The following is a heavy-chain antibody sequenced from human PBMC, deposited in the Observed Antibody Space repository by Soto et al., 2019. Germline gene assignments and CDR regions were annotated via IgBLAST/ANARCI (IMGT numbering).Heavy chain of an antibody. CDR3: ARDPGNIVATNLDY. J-gene: IGHJ4*02. CDR2: ISYDGSNK. Sequence: QVQLVESGVGVVQPGRSLRLSCAASGFTFSSYAMHWVRQAPGKGLEWVAVISYDGSNKYYADSVKGRFTISRDNSKNTLYLQMNCLRAEDTAVYYCARDPGNIVATNLDYWGQGTLVTVSS. D-gene: IGHD5-12*01. V-gene: IGHV3-30-3*01. CDR1: GFTFSSYA.